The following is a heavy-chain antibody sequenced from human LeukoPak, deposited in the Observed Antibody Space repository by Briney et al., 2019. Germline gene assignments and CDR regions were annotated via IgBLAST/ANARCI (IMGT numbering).Heavy chain of an antibody. V-gene: IGHV1-18*01. CDR3: AREGTMVRGVMPNYYYYGMDV. D-gene: IGHD3-10*01. J-gene: IGHJ6*02. CDR2: ISAYNGNT. CDR1: GYAFTSYG. Sequence: GASVKVSCKASGYAFTSYGISWVRQAPGQGLEWMGWISAYNGNTNYAQKLQGRVTMTTDTSTSTAYMELRSLRSDDTAVYYCAREGTMVRGVMPNYYYYGMDVWGQGNTVTVSS.